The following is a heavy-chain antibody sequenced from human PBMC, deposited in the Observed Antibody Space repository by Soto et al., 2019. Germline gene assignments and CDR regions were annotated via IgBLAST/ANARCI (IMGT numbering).Heavy chain of an antibody. CDR2: ISWNSGSI. CDR3: AKEIKEQRDVAFWGMDV. Sequence: GGSLRLSCAASGFTFDDYAMHWVRQAPGKGLEWVSGISWNSGSIGYADSVKGRFTISRDNAKNSLYLQMNSLRAEDTALYYCAKEIKEQRDVAFWGMDVWGQGTTVTVSS. CDR1: GFTFDDYA. V-gene: IGHV3-9*01. D-gene: IGHD6-25*01. J-gene: IGHJ6*02.